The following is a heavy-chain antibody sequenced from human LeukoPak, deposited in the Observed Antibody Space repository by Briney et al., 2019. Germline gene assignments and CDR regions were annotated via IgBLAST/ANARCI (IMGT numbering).Heavy chain of an antibody. V-gene: IGHV4-39*01. CDR2: IYYSGST. D-gene: IGHD6-13*01. J-gene: IGHJ2*01. CDR3: ARLTEQQLVIFDL. Sequence: SETLSLTCTVSGGSISSSSYYWGWIRQPPGKGLEWIGSIYYSGSTYYNPSLKSRVTISVDTSKNQFSLKLSSVTAADTAVYYCARLTEQQLVIFDLWSRGTLVTVSS. CDR1: GGSISSSSYY.